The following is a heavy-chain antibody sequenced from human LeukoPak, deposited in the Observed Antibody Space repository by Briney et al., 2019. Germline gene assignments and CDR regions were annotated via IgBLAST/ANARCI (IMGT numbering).Heavy chain of an antibody. V-gene: IGHV3-30*18. Sequence: GGSLRLSYAASGFTFSSYGMHWVRQAPGKGLEWVAVISYDGSNKYYADSVKGRFTISRDNSKNTLYLQMNSLRAEDTAVYYCAKGYYYGSGSRYQGYYYYYGMDVWGQGTTVTVSS. CDR1: GFTFSSYG. D-gene: IGHD3-10*01. CDR3: AKGYYYGSGSRYQGYYYYYGMDV. J-gene: IGHJ6*02. CDR2: ISYDGSNK.